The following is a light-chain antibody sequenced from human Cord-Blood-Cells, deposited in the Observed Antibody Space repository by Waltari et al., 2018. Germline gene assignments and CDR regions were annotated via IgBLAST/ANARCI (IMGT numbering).Light chain of an antibody. Sequence: QSALTQHLSVSGSPGPSVPIPCTGTSTDVGGYNYVSWYQQHPGKAPKLMSYDVSKRPSGVPDRFSGSKSGNTASLTISGLQAEDEADYYCCSYAGSYTLVFCGGTKLTVL. CDR3: CSYAGSYTLV. V-gene: IGLV2-11*01. CDR2: DVS. CDR1: STDVGGYNY. J-gene: IGLJ2*01.